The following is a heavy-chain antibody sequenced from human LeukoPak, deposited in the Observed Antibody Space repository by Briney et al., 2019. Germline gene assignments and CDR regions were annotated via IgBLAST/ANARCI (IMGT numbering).Heavy chain of an antibody. D-gene: IGHD3-22*01. CDR1: GGSISSYY. V-gene: IGHV4-59*12. CDR2: IYYSGST. J-gene: IGHJ3*02. CDR3: ARGPWLLIGICAFDI. Sequence: PSETLSLTCTVSGGSISSYYWSWIRQPPGKGLEWIGCIYYSGSTNYNPTLKSRVTISVDTSKNQFSLKLSSVTAADTAVYYCARGPWLLIGICAFDIWGQATMVTVSS.